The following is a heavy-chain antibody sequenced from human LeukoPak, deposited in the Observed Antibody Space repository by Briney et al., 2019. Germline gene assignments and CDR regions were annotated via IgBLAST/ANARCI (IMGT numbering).Heavy chain of an antibody. Sequence: GASVKVSCKASGYTFTGYYMHWVRQAPGQGLEWMGWINPNSGGTNYAQKFQGRVTMTRDTSISTAYMELSSLRSEDTAVYYCARVYSSSWAYYYYYYMDVWGKGTTVTVSS. CDR1: GYTFTGYY. CDR3: ARVYSSSWAYYYYYYMDV. D-gene: IGHD6-13*01. CDR2: INPNSGGT. V-gene: IGHV1-2*02. J-gene: IGHJ6*03.